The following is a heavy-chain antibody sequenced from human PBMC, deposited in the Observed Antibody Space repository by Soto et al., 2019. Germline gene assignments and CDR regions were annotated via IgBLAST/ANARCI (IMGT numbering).Heavy chain of an antibody. CDR1: GFTFSSYS. V-gene: IGHV3-21*01. CDR2: ISSSSSYI. Sequence: GGSLRLSCAASGFTFSSYSMNWVRQAPGKGLEWVSSISSSSSYIYYADSVKGRFTISGDNAKNSLYLQMNSLRAEDTAVYYCARDSSSRTMYYYYYGMDVWGQGTTVTVSS. D-gene: IGHD6-13*01. J-gene: IGHJ6*02. CDR3: ARDSSSRTMYYYYYGMDV.